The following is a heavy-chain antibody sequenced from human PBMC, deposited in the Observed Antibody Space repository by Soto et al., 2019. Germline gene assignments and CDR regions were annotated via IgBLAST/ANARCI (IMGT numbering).Heavy chain of an antibody. CDR3: ARDTAMAPFEY. Sequence: GGSLRLSCAASGFTFSSYAMHWVRQAPGKGLEWVAVISYDGSNKYYADSVKGRFTISRDNSKNTLYLQMNSLRAEDTAVYYCARDTAMAPFEYWGQGTLVTVSS. CDR2: ISYDGSNK. V-gene: IGHV3-30-3*01. D-gene: IGHD5-18*01. J-gene: IGHJ4*02. CDR1: GFTFSSYA.